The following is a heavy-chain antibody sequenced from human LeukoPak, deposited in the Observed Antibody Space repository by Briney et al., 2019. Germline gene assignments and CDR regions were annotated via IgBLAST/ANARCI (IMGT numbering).Heavy chain of an antibody. J-gene: IGHJ3*01. Sequence: PSETLPLTCAVSGGSISSSNWWSWVRQPPGKGLEWIGEIYHSGSTNYNPSLKSRVTISVDKSKNQFSLKLSSVTAADTAVYYCARHMSVSYDAFDLWGRGTTVTVSS. CDR3: ARHMSVSYDAFDL. D-gene: IGHD3-10*01. V-gene: IGHV4-4*02. CDR2: IYHSGST. CDR1: GGSISSSNW.